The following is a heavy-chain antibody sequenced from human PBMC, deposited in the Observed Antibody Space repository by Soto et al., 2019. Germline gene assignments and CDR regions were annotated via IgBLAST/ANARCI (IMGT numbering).Heavy chain of an antibody. CDR3: ARDLAAVPRAFDY. CDR1: GGSISSYF. CDR2: XXXTXTX. V-gene: IGHV4-59*01. D-gene: IGHD6-13*01. J-gene: IGHJ4*02. Sequence: ETLSLTCTVSGGSISSYFYIWVRQPPGKGLEXSGSXXXTXTXXXNXXXXSRVTISVDTSKTQFSLNLRSVTAADTAVYYCARDLAAVPRAFDYWGRGTLVTVSS.